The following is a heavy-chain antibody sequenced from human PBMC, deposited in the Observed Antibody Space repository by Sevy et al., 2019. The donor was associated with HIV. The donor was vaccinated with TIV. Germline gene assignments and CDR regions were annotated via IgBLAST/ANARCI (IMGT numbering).Heavy chain of an antibody. J-gene: IGHJ4*02. CDR2: LSFGCGEM. D-gene: IGHD2-8*01. Sequence: GGSLRLSCAASGFTFSKYSMSWVRQPPGKGLERVSTLSFGCGEMNYADSVKGRFTISRDNSKSSVYLQMNNLRPEDTAVYYCAREGCTKPHDYWRQGTLVTVSS. CDR1: GFTFSKYS. CDR3: AREGCTKPHDY. V-gene: IGHV3-23*01.